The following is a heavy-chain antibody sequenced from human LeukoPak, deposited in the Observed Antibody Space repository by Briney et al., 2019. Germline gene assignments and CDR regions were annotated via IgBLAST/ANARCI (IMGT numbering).Heavy chain of an antibody. J-gene: IGHJ5*02. CDR2: INHSGST. D-gene: IGHD3-3*01. CDR1: GGSFSGYY. Sequence: SETLSHTCAVYGGSFSGYYWSWIRQPPGKGLEWIGEINHSGSTNYNPSLKSRVTISVDTSKNQFSLKLSSVTAADTAVYYCARGRPPPGTYYDFWSGYYSGLNWFDPWGQGALVTVSS. CDR3: ARGRPPPGTYYDFWSGYYSGLNWFDP. V-gene: IGHV4-34*01.